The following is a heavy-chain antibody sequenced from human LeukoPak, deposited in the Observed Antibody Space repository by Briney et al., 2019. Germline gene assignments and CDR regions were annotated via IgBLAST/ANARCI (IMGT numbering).Heavy chain of an antibody. V-gene: IGHV3-23*01. Sequence: GGFLRLSCAASGFTFSSFAMSWVRQAPGKGLEWISVISASGGSTYYADSVKGRFTISRDNSKNTLHLQMNSLRAEDTAVYYCAKGISIYSYFDNWGQGTLVTVSS. D-gene: IGHD3-16*02. CDR1: GFTFSSFA. CDR3: AKGISIYSYFDN. CDR2: ISASGGST. J-gene: IGHJ4*02.